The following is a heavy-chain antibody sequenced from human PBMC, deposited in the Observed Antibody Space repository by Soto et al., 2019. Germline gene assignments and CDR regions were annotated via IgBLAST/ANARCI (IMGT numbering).Heavy chain of an antibody. CDR2: VTGNPGST. CDR1: GFTFTSSV. D-gene: IGHD3-3*01. CDR3: AKTYYDFSSGYYFDY. J-gene: IGHJ4*02. V-gene: IGHV3-23*01. Sequence: EVQLLESGGGLVQPGGSLRLSCAASGFTFTSSVMSWVRQAPGKGLVWVSSVTGNPGSTYYADSVKGRFTISRDNSKKRLSLHMNSLRAEDTAVYYCAKTYYDFSSGYYFDYWGQGALVTVSS.